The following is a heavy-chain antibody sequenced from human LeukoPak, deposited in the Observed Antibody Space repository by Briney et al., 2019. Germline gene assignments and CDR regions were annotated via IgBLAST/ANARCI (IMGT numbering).Heavy chain of an antibody. CDR1: GVTFSSYW. Sequence: SGGSLRLSCAASGVTFSSYWMHWVRQGPGKGLVWVSRIKSDGSSTSYADSVKGRFTISRDNAKNTLYLQMDSLRDEDTAVYYCARESGYHGSGFDPWGQGTLVTVSS. J-gene: IGHJ5*02. D-gene: IGHD3-10*01. CDR3: ARESGYHGSGFDP. CDR2: IKSDGSST. V-gene: IGHV3-74*01.